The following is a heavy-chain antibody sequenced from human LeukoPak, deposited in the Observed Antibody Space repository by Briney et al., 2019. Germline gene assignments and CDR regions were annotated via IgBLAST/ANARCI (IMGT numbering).Heavy chain of an antibody. D-gene: IGHD4-17*01. CDR2: TYYRSKWYN. V-gene: IGHV6-1*01. CDR3: AGAYGTYLHFDY. CDR1: GDSVSSNSAA. Sequence: QTLSLTCAISGDSVSSNSAAWNWIRQSPSRGLEWLGRTYYRSKWYNEYAVSVKSRLSITPDTSKNHFSLQLNFVTPEDTATYYCAGAYGTYLHFDYWGQGSLVTVSS. J-gene: IGHJ4*02.